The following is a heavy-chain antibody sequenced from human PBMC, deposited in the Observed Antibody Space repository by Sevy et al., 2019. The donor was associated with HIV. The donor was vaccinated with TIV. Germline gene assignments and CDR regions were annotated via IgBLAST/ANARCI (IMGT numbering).Heavy chain of an antibody. Sequence: ASVKASCKASGYSFTNYGIGWVRQVPGQGLEWMGWISGYNGYTNYAQNLQGRVTMTTDTSTSTAYMELRSLRSDDTAIYYCAKEGKNIRSWFDPWGQGTLVTVSS. V-gene: IGHV1-18*01. CDR3: AKEGKNIRSWFDP. J-gene: IGHJ5*02. CDR2: ISGYNGYT. CDR1: GYSFTNYG. D-gene: IGHD3-3*02.